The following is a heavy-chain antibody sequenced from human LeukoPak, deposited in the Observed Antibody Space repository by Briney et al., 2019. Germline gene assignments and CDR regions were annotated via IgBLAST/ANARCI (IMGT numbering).Heavy chain of an antibody. J-gene: IGHJ4*02. CDR1: GFTVNTNY. D-gene: IGHD3-3*01. V-gene: IGHV3-53*05. CDR2: IYTGGNT. Sequence: PGGSLRLSCAASGFTVNTNYMTWVRQAPGKGLEWVSVIYTGGNTYYADSVKGRFTISRDNAKNSLYLQMNSLRAEDTALYYCAKDIGEIYGQNYFDYWGQGTLVTVSS. CDR3: AKDIGEIYGQNYFDY.